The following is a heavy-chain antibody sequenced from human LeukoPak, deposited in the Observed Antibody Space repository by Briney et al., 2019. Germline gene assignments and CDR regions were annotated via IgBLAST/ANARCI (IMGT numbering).Heavy chain of an antibody. V-gene: IGHV3-15*01. Sequence: GGSLRLSCAASGFTFSNAWMSWVRQAPGKGLEWVCRIKSKTDGGTTDYAAPVKGRFTISRDDSKNTLYLQMNSLKTEDTAVYYCTTDRVYGYDYWGQGTLVTVSS. CDR3: TTDRVYGYDY. D-gene: IGHD5-18*01. J-gene: IGHJ4*02. CDR2: IKSKTDGGTT. CDR1: GFTFSNAW.